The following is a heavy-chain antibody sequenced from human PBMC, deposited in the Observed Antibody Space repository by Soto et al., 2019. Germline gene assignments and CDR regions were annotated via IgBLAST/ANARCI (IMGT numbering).Heavy chain of an antibody. CDR3: AREEVAYYGSGSYNWFDP. D-gene: IGHD3-10*01. CDR1: GGSFSGYY. CDR2: IYNSGST. Sequence: SETLSLTCAVYGGSFSGYYWSWIRQHPGKGLEWIGYIYNSGSTYYNPSLKSRITISVDTSKNQFSLKLSSVTVADTAVYYCAREEVAYYGSGSYNWFDPWGQGTLVTVSS. V-gene: IGHV4-31*11. J-gene: IGHJ5*02.